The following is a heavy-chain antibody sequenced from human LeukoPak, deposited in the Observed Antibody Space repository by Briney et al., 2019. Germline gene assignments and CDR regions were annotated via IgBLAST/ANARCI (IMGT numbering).Heavy chain of an antibody. CDR2: ITPFNGNT. CDR3: ARWGYDYGMDV. J-gene: IGHJ6*02. V-gene: IGHV1-45*02. CDR1: GYTFTYRY. Sequence: SVKVSCKASGYTFTYRYLHWVRQAPGQALEWMGWITPFNGNTNYAQKLQDRVTITRDRSMSTAYMELSSLRSEDTAMYYCARWGYDYGMDVWGQGTTVTVSS.